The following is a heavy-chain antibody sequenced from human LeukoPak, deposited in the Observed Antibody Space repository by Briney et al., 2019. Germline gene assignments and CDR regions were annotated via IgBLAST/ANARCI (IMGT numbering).Heavy chain of an antibody. CDR2: INHSGST. V-gene: IGHV4-34*01. J-gene: IGHJ3*02. D-gene: IGHD3-22*01. CDR1: GGSFSGYY. Sequence: SETLSLTCAVYGGSFSGYYWSWIRHPPGKGLEWIGEINHSGSTNYNPSLKSRGTISVDTSKNQFSLKLSSVTAADTAVYYCARAREYTYYYDSSGYPRHTKHDAFDIWGQGTMVTVSS. CDR3: ARAREYTYYYDSSGYPRHTKHDAFDI.